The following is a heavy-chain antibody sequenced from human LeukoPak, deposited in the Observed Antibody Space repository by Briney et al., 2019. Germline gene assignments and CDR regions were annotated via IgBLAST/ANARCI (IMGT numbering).Heavy chain of an antibody. CDR1: GFTFSSYS. CDR3: ARDLLSYYDSSGYFFGDHLSVDY. J-gene: IGHJ4*02. CDR2: ISSSSSYI. D-gene: IGHD3-22*01. Sequence: GGSLRLSCAASGFTFSSYSMNWVRQAPGKGLEWVSSISSSSSYIYYADSVKGRFTISRDNAKNSLYLQMNSLRAEDTAVYYCARDLLSYYDSSGYFFGDHLSVDYWGQGTLATVSS. V-gene: IGHV3-21*01.